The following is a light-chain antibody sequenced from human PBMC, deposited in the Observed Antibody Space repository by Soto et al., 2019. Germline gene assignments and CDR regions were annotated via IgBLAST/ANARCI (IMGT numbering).Light chain of an antibody. V-gene: IGLV2-8*01. CDR3: SPYACSNNLE. CDR2: EVS. CDR1: SSDVGGYNY. Sequence: QSVLTQPPSASGSPGQSVTISCTGTSSDVGGYNYVSWYQQHPGKAPKLMIYEVSKRPSGVPDRFSGSKSGNTASLTVSGLQAEDEADYYCSPYACSNNLEFGGGTKVNVL. J-gene: IGLJ2*01.